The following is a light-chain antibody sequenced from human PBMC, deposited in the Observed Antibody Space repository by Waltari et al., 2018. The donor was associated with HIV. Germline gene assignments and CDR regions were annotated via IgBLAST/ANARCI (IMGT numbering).Light chain of an antibody. V-gene: IGLV2-23*02. CDR3: SSYTVSETLV. Sequence: HSALTQPASVSGSPGQTITISCTGASTTVGPYAIVSWYQHHPGKAPKLIIYEVTERPSGISNRFSGSKSANTASLTISGLQADDEADYYCSSYTVSETLVFGGGTKLTVL. CDR1: STTVGPYAI. J-gene: IGLJ2*01. CDR2: EVT.